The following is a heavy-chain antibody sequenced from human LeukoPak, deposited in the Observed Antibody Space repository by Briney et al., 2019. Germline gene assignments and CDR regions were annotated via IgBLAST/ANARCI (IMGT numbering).Heavy chain of an antibody. D-gene: IGHD2-15*01. Sequence: GGSLRLSCAASEFTVNSNYMIWVRQAPGKGLEWVAVISYDGSNKYYADSVKGRFTISRDNSKNTLYLQMNSLRAEDTAVYYCARDSRRILPSDWGQGTLVTVSS. V-gene: IGHV3-30*14. J-gene: IGHJ4*02. CDR2: ISYDGSNK. CDR1: EFTVNSNY. CDR3: ARDSRRILPSD.